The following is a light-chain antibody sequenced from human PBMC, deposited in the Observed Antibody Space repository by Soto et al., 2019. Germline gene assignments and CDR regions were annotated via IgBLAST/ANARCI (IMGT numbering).Light chain of an antibody. CDR3: SSYAGSNSYV. V-gene: IGLV2-8*01. CDR2: EVS. CDR1: SSDVGGYNY. J-gene: IGLJ1*01. Sequence: QSVLTQPPSASGSPGRSVTISCTGSSSDVGGYNYVSWYQQHPGKAPKLMIYEVSKRPSGVPDRFSGSKSGNTASLTVSGLQAVDEADYYCSSYAGSNSYVFGTGTKVTVL.